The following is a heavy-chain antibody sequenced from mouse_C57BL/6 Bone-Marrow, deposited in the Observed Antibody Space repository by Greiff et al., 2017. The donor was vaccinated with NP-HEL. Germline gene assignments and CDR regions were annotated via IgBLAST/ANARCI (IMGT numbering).Heavy chain of an antibody. CDR1: GFTFSSYG. CDR3: ARRGGQYYFDY. V-gene: IGHV5-6*01. CDR2: ISSGGSYT. Sequence: EVQLQESGGDLVKPGGSLKLSCAASGFTFSSYGMSWVRQTPDKRLEWVATISSGGSYTYYPDSVKGRFTISRDNAKNTLYLQMSSLKSEDTAMYYCARRGGQYYFDYWGQGTTLTVSS. J-gene: IGHJ2*01.